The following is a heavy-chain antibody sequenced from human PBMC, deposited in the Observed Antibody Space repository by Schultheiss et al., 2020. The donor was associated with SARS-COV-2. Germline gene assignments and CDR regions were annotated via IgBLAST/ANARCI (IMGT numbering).Heavy chain of an antibody. Sequence: GGSLRLSCAASGFTFSSYSMNWVRQAPGKGLEWVAVIWYDGSNKYYADSVKGRFTISRDNSKNTLYLQMNSLRAEDTAVYYCARDDLGYCSGGSCYSPYYYYGMDVWGQGTTVTVSS. D-gene: IGHD2-15*01. CDR2: IWYDGSNK. CDR1: GFTFSSYS. V-gene: IGHV3-33*08. CDR3: ARDDLGYCSGGSCYSPYYYYGMDV. J-gene: IGHJ6*02.